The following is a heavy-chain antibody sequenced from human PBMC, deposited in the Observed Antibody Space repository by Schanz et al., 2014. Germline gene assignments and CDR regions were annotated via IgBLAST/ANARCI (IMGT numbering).Heavy chain of an antibody. Sequence: VQLVESGGGLVQPGGSLRLSCAASGFTFSTSAMSWVRQVPGKGLEWVAILWHDGSKKYYADSVKGRFTVSRDNSKNSLYLQMNSLRAEDTAVYYCARPPHDSSGYYPFDYWGQGTLVTVSS. CDR1: GFTFSTSA. CDR3: ARPPHDSSGYYPFDY. V-gene: IGHV3-33*08. CDR2: LWHDGSKK. J-gene: IGHJ4*02. D-gene: IGHD3-22*01.